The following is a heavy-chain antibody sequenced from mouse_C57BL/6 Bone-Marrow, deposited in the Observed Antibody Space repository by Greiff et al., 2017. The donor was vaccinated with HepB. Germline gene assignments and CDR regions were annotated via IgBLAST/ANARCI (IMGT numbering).Heavy chain of an antibody. Sequence: QVQLQQSGAELARPGASVKLSCQASGYTFPSYGISWVKQSTGQGLEWLGEIYPSSGNTYYNEKFKGKATLTADKSSSTAYMELRSLTSEDSAVYCCARGAYDYGSSYDYFDYWGQGTTLTVSA. CDR1: GYTFPSYG. D-gene: IGHD1-1*01. CDR3: ARGAYDYGSSYDYFDY. CDR2: IYPSSGNT. V-gene: IGHV1-81*01. J-gene: IGHJ2*01.